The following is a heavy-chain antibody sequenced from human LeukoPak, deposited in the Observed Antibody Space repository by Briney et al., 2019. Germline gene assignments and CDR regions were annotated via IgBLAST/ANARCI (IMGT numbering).Heavy chain of an antibody. J-gene: IGHJ4*02. Sequence: ASVKVSCKASGYTFTSYYMHWVRQAPGQGLEWMGIINPSGGSTSYAQKFQGRVTMTRDTSTSTVYMELSSLRSEDTVVYYCARMGEIVVVPAATSSFDYWGQGTLVTVSS. CDR3: ARMGEIVVVPAATSSFDY. CDR2: INPSGGST. CDR1: GYTFTSYY. V-gene: IGHV1-46*01. D-gene: IGHD2-2*01.